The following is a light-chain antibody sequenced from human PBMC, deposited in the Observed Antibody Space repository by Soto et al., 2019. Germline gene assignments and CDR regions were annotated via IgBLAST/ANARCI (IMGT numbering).Light chain of an antibody. CDR2: DAS. Sequence: DIQMTQSPSSLSASVGDRVTITCQASQDISNYLNWYQQKPGKAPKLLIYDASNLETGVPSRFIGSGSGTDFTFTISSLQPEDIATYYCKQYDNPSLTFGGGTKVEIK. CDR1: QDISNY. CDR3: KQYDNPSLT. J-gene: IGKJ4*01. V-gene: IGKV1-33*01.